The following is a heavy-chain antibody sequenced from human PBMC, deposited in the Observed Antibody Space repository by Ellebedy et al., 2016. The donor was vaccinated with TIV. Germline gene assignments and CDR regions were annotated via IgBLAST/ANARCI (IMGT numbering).Heavy chain of an antibody. CDR1: GFTITNYW. D-gene: IGHD2-15*01. Sequence: GGSLRLSCAASGFTITNYWMHWVRQAPGKGLVWVSSISSDGRTTRYADSVQGRFTISRDNFRSSLSLQMNSLKVEDTALYYCAREVLASSKGGPFDIWGQGTMVTVSP. CDR3: AREVLASSKGGPFDI. V-gene: IGHV3-74*01. J-gene: IGHJ3*02. CDR2: ISSDGRTT.